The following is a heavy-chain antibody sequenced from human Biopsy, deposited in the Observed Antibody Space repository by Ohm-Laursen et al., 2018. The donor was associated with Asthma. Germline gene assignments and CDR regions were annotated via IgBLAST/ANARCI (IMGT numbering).Heavy chain of an antibody. V-gene: IGHV4-31*11. J-gene: IGHJ5*02. Sequence: TLSLTCAVSGGSINIGDYYWSWIRQHPVKGLEWIGHIYYSGSTYYNPSLKSRVSISLDTSKSQFSLSLTSVTAADTAVYYCARTTYGHDGFDPWGQGTLVTVSS. CDR1: GGSINIGDYY. CDR2: IYYSGST. D-gene: IGHD4-17*01. CDR3: ARTTYGHDGFDP.